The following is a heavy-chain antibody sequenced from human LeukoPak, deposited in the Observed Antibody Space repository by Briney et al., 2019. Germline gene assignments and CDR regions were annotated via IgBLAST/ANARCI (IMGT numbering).Heavy chain of an antibody. CDR3: ARARNVLRFSIDAFDI. J-gene: IGHJ3*02. V-gene: IGHV1-69*13. Sequence: ASVKVSCKASGGTFSSYAISWVRQAPGQGLEWMGGIIPIFGTANYAQKFQGRVTITADESTSTAYMELRSLRSGDTAVYYCARARNVLRFSIDAFDIWGQGTMVTVSS. D-gene: IGHD3-3*01. CDR1: GGTFSSYA. CDR2: IIPIFGTA.